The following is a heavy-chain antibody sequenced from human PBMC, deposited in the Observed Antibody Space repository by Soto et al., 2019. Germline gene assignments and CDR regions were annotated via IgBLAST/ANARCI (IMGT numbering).Heavy chain of an antibody. D-gene: IGHD3-9*01. CDR3: ATLEGLATISYYFDF. CDR1: GDSINSDKYY. Sequence: QLQLQESGPGLVKPSETLSLTCSVSGDSINSDKYYWGWIRQPPGKGLEWIGSIYFRGNTYYNPSLQSRVIISLDRSRGQFTLKLNSVTAADSAVYFCATLEGLATISYYFDFWGQGALVTVSS. J-gene: IGHJ4*02. CDR2: IYFRGNT. V-gene: IGHV4-39*01.